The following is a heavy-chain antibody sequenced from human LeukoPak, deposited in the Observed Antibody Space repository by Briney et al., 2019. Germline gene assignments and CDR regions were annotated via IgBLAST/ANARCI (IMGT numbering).Heavy chain of an antibody. CDR3: SRGDFCSSSNCYLRPMDV. J-gene: IGHJ6*03. CDR2: IYYSGST. V-gene: IGHV4-59*01. D-gene: IGHD2-2*01. Sequence: PGGSLRLSCAASGFTFSSYWMTWIRQPPGKGLEWIGYIYYSGSTTYNPYLKSRVTMTVDTAKNQFSLKLRSVTAVDTAVYYCSRGDFCSSSNCYLRPMDVWGKGTTVTFSS. CDR1: GFTFSSYW.